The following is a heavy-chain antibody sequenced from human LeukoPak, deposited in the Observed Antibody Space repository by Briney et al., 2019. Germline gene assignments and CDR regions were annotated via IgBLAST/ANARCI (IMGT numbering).Heavy chain of an antibody. Sequence: PSETLSLTCTVSGGSISSYYWSWIRQPPGKGLEWIGYIYYSGSTNYNPSLKSRVTISVDTSRNQLSLKLSSVTAADTAVYYCARWGLDYGDYGTDYWGQGTLVTVSS. V-gene: IGHV4-59*01. D-gene: IGHD4-17*01. J-gene: IGHJ4*02. CDR1: GGSISSYY. CDR3: ARWGLDYGDYGTDY. CDR2: IYYSGST.